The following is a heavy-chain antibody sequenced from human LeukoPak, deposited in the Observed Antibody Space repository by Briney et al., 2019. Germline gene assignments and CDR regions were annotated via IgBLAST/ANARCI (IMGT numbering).Heavy chain of an antibody. CDR2: ISAYNGNT. V-gene: IGHV1-18*01. J-gene: IGHJ3*02. D-gene: IGHD1-26*01. CDR3: ARKGSQSRVDAFDI. CDR1: GYTFTSYG. Sequence: ASVKVSCKASGYTFTSYGISWVRQAPGQGLDWMGWISAYNGNTNYAQKLQVRVSMTTDTSTSTDYMQLRSLRSDDAAVYYCARKGSQSRVDAFDIWGQGTMVTVSS.